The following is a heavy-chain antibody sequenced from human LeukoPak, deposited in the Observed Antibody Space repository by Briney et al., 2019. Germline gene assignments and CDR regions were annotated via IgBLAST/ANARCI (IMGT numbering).Heavy chain of an antibody. D-gene: IGHD1-1*01. Sequence: HGESLKISCEGSKYRFATYWIGWVRQMPGKGLEWMGIIYPGDSDTRYSPSFQGQVTISASKSINTAYLQWSSLKASDTATYYCARRNGGLRFDYWGQGTLVTVSS. CDR2: IYPGDSDT. J-gene: IGHJ4*02. V-gene: IGHV5-51*01. CDR1: KYRFATYW. CDR3: ARRNGGLRFDY.